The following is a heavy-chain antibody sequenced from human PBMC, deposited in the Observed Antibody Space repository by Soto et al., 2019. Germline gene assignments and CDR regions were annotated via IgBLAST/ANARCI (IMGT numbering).Heavy chain of an antibody. V-gene: IGHV3-33*01. CDR2: IWYDGNSK. D-gene: IGHD7-27*01. CDR1: GFTFSSYG. Sequence: QVQLVESGGGVVQPGRSLRLSCAASGFTFSSYGMHWVRQAPGKGLEWMAVIWYDGNSKDYGDSVRGRFTVSRDNSKNTLYLQMDSLRAEDTAAYYCARDSSSGEGFDFWGQGTLVTVSS. J-gene: IGHJ4*02. CDR3: ARDSSSGEGFDF.